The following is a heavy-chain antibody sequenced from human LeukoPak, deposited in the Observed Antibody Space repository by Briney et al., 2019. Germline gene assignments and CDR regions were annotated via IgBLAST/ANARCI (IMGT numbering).Heavy chain of an antibody. CDR1: GFTFENYW. V-gene: IGHV3-7*01. J-gene: IGHJ4*02. Sequence: GGSLRLSCAASGFTFENYWTSWVRQVPRKGPEWVANIKQDGSVEHYLDSVKGRFTISRDNAKNSLFLQMNSLIAEDTAVCYCARWAGVTDQWGQGPLVTVSS. CDR2: IKQDGSVE. CDR3: ARWAGVTDQ. D-gene: IGHD5-18*01.